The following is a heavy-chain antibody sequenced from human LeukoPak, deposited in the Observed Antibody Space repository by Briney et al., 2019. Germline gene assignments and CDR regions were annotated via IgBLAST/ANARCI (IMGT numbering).Heavy chain of an antibody. CDR3: ARARRIVGATTAYYGMDV. V-gene: IGHV3-7*05. D-gene: IGHD1-26*01. Sequence: GGSLRLSCAASGFSFSCYWMSWVRQAPGKGLEWVANIKQDGSEKYYVDSVKGRFTISRDNAKNSMYLQMNSLRAEDTAVYYCARARRIVGATTAYYGMDVWGQGTTVTVSS. CDR2: IKQDGSEK. J-gene: IGHJ6*02. CDR1: GFSFSCYW.